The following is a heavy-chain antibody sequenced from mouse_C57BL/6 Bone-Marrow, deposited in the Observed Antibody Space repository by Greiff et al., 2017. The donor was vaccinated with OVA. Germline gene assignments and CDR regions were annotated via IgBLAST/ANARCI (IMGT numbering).Heavy chain of an antibody. CDR1: GYTFTDYN. Sequence: VQLKQSGPELVKPGASVKMSCKASGYTFTDYNMHWVKQSHGKSLEWIGYINPNNGGTSYNQKFKGKATLTVNKSSSTAYMELRSLTSEDSAVYYCARYDYGSSPAWFAYWGQGTLVTVSA. CDR3: ARYDYGSSPAWFAY. J-gene: IGHJ3*01. V-gene: IGHV1-22*01. D-gene: IGHD1-1*01. CDR2: INPNNGGT.